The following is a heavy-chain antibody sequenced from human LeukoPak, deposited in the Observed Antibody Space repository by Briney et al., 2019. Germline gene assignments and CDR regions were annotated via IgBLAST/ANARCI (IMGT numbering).Heavy chain of an antibody. J-gene: IGHJ4*02. CDR1: GFTFSNYA. D-gene: IGHD2-8*01. Sequence: PGRSLRLSCAASGFTFSNYAMHWVRQAPGKGLEWVAVISNDGSNKYYADSVKGRFTISRDNSKNTLNLQMNSLRAEDTAVYYCARDSSNGLYYLDYWGQGTLVTVSS. CDR3: ARDSSNGLYYLDY. V-gene: IGHV3-30-3*01. CDR2: ISNDGSNK.